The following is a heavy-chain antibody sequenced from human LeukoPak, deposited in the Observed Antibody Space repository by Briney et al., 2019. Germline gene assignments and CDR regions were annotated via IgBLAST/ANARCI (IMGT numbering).Heavy chain of an antibody. CDR1: GYTFTSYD. V-gene: IGHV1-8*01. CDR3: ARALGYCSGGSCYPSGS. J-gene: IGHJ4*02. Sequence: ASVKVSCKASGYTFTSYDINWVRQATGQGLEWMGWMNPNSGNTGYAQKLQGRVTMTRNTSISTAYMELSSLRSEDTAVYYCARALGYCSGGSCYPSGSWGQGTLVTVSS. CDR2: MNPNSGNT. D-gene: IGHD2-15*01.